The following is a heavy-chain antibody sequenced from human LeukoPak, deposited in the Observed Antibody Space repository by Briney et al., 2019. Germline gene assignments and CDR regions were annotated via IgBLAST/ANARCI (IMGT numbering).Heavy chain of an antibody. D-gene: IGHD3-10*01. J-gene: IGHJ6*03. CDR1: GYTFTSYG. V-gene: IGHV1-18*01. Sequence: ASVKVSCKASGYTFTSYGISWVRQAPGQGLEWMGWISAYNGNTNYAQKLQGRVTMTTDTSTSRAYMELRSLRSDDTAVYYCARVRLYYYGSGSYYGVYYYMDVWGKGTTVTVSS. CDR2: ISAYNGNT. CDR3: ARVRLYYYGSGSYYGVYYYMDV.